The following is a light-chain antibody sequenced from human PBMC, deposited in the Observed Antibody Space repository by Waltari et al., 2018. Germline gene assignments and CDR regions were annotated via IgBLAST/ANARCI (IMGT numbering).Light chain of an antibody. CDR3: QQTYSTPGIT. J-gene: IGKJ5*01. CDR2: GAS. CDR1: QKINGY. Sequence: DIQMTQSPSSLSASVGDRVTITCRAGQKINGYLNWYQHKPGKAPKLLIYGASNLQTGVPCRFSGSESGTDFTRTINSLQPEDFATYFCQQTYSTPGITFGQGTRLEI. V-gene: IGKV1-39*01.